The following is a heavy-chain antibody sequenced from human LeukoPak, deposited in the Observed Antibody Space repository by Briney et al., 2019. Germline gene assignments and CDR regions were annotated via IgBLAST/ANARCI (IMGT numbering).Heavy chain of an antibody. Sequence: PSETLSLTCTVSGGSISSGGYYWSWIRQHPGKGLEWIGYIYYSGSTYYNPSLKSRVTISVDTSKNQFSLKLGSVTAADTAVYYCARVLATFWEFDYWGQGTLVTVSS. V-gene: IGHV4-31*03. CDR2: IYYSGST. CDR1: GGSISSGGYY. D-gene: IGHD5-24*01. CDR3: ARVLATFWEFDY. J-gene: IGHJ4*02.